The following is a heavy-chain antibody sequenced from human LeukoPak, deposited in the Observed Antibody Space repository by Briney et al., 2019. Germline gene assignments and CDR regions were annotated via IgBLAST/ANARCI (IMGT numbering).Heavy chain of an antibody. CDR1: GGSISSGGYY. D-gene: IGHD3-9*01. Sequence: SETLSLTCTVSGGSISSGGYYWSWIRQPPGKGLEWIGSIYYSGSTYYNPSLKSRVTISVDTSKNQFSLKLSSVTAADTAVYYCARAYDILTGYYINWGQGTLVTVSS. J-gene: IGHJ4*02. V-gene: IGHV4-39*01. CDR3: ARAYDILTGYYIN. CDR2: IYYSGST.